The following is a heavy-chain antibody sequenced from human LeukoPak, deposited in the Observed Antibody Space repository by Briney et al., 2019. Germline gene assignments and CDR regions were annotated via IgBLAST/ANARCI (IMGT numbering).Heavy chain of an antibody. D-gene: IGHD5-12*01. CDR3: ARGLRDRYGMDV. CDR1: GFTFTSYW. CDR2: IKSDESTR. V-gene: IGHV3-74*01. Sequence: GGSLRLSCAASGFTFTSYWMHWVRQAPGKGLVWVSRIKSDESTRDYADFVKGRFTISRNNARNTVYLQINSLIAEDTAVYYCARGLRDRYGMDVWGQGTTVTVSS. J-gene: IGHJ6*02.